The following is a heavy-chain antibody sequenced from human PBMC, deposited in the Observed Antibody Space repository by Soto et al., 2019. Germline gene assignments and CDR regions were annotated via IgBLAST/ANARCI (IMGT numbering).Heavy chain of an antibody. Sequence: VQLVESGGGLVQPGGSLRLSCAASGFTFSSYWMTWVRQAPGKGLEWVANIKQDGSAKYYVDSVKGRFTISRDNAKNSLYLQMNSRRAEVTAVYYCASWLKTSGWYVLLEGSFDYWGQGTLVTVSS. CDR2: IKQDGSAK. D-gene: IGHD6-19*01. J-gene: IGHJ4*02. V-gene: IGHV3-7*01. CDR3: ASWLKTSGWYVLLEGSFDY. CDR1: GFTFSSYW.